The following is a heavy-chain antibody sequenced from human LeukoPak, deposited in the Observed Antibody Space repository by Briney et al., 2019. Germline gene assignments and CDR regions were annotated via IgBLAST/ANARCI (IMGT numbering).Heavy chain of an antibody. J-gene: IGHJ4*02. V-gene: IGHV3-23*01. CDR2: ISGSGGST. D-gene: IGHD3-10*01. Sequence: GGSLRLSCAASGFTFSSYAMSWVRQAPGKGLEWVSAISGSGGSTYYADSVKGRFTISRDNSKNTLYLQMNSVRAEDTAVYYCAKLAAYYYGSGSYYPYWGQGTLVTVSS. CDR3: AKLAAYYYGSGSYYPY. CDR1: GFTFSSYA.